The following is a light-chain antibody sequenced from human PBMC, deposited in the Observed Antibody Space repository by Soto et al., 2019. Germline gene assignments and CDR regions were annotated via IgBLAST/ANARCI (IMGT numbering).Light chain of an antibody. V-gene: IGLV1-40*01. CDR2: GDT. Sequence: QAVVTQPPSVSGAPGQRVTLSCTGGSSNIGAGYDVHWYQQLPGTAPKLLIYGDTNRPSGVPDRFSGSKSGTSDSLAITGLQAEDEADYFCQSYDSSLSGYVFGTGTKVTVL. CDR1: SSNIGAGYD. CDR3: QSYDSSLSGYV. J-gene: IGLJ1*01.